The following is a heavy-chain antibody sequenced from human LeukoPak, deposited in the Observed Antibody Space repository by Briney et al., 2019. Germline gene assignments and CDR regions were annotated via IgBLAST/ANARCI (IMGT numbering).Heavy chain of an antibody. Sequence: GGSLRLSCAASGFTFSSYAMSWVRQAPGKGLEWISGISGNALSTYYADSVTGRLSISRDNSKNTLYLQMNSLRVEDTAVYYCARGALYGSGSYSPRAIDYWGQGTLVTVSS. V-gene: IGHV3-23*01. J-gene: IGHJ4*02. CDR2: ISGNALST. CDR1: GFTFSSYA. D-gene: IGHD3-10*01. CDR3: ARGALYGSGSYSPRAIDY.